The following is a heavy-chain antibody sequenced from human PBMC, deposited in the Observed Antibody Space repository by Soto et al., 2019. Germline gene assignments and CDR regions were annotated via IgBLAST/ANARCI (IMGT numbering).Heavy chain of an antibody. CDR2: IWYDGSNK. CDR3: AREAKNDYIWGSRLKASAFDI. D-gene: IGHD3-16*01. V-gene: IGHV3-33*01. CDR1: GFTFSSYG. J-gene: IGHJ3*02. Sequence: GGSLRLSCAASGFTFSSYGMHWVRQAPGKGLEWVAVIWYDGSNKYYADSVKGRFTISRDNSKNTLYLQMNSLRAEDTAVYYCAREAKNDYIWGSRLKASAFDIWGQGTMVTVSS.